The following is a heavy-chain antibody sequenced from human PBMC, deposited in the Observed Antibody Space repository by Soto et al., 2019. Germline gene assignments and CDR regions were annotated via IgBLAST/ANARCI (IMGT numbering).Heavy chain of an antibody. V-gene: IGHV4-34*01. J-gene: IGHJ4*02. CDR1: GGSFSAYY. CDR2: INHSGST. Sequence: QVLLQQWGAGLLKPSETLSRTCAFYGGSFSAYYWTWIRQPPGKGLEWIGEINHSGSTSYNPSLKNRVTISVDTSKSQFSLNLSSVTAADTAVYYCASFSARVDYFDQGTLVTVSS. CDR3: ASFSARVDY. D-gene: IGHD6-25*01.